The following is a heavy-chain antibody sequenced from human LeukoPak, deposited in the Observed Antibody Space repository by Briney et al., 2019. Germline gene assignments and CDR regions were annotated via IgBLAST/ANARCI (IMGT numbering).Heavy chain of an antibody. CDR2: IYYSGST. D-gene: IGHD3-3*01. V-gene: IGHV4-30-4*08. Sequence: NPSETLSLTCTVSGGSISSGDYYWSWIRQPPGKGLEWIGYIYYSGSTYYNPSLKSRVTISVDTSKNQSSLKLSSVTAADTAVYYCARGAVFGVVIKPADVWGKGTTVTVSS. CDR1: GGSISSGDYY. J-gene: IGHJ6*04. CDR3: ARGAVFGVVIKPADV.